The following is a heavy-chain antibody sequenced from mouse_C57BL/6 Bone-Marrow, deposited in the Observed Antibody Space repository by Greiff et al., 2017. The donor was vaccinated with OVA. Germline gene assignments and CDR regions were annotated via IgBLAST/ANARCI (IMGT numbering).Heavy chain of an antibody. CDR1: GYTFTSYW. D-gene: IGHD1-1*01. Sequence: QVQLQQPGAELVKPGASVKMSCKASGYTFTSYWITWVKQRPGQGLEWIGDIYPGSGSTNYNEKFKSKATLTVDTSSSTAYMQLSSLTSEDSAVYYCARRYYDSSYWYFDVWGTGTTVTVSS. J-gene: IGHJ1*03. CDR3: ARRYYDSSYWYFDV. CDR2: IYPGSGST. V-gene: IGHV1-55*01.